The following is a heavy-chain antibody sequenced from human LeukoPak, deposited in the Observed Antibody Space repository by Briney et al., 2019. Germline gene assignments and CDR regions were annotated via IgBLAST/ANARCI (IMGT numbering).Heavy chain of an antibody. V-gene: IGHV3-20*04. CDR2: INWNGGST. Sequence: PGGSLRLSCAASGFTFDDYGMSWVRQAPGKGLEWVSGINWNGGSTGYADSVKGRFTISRDNAKNSLYLQMNSLRAEDTALYYCARGHILTGYYASYFDYWGQGTLVTVSS. CDR3: ARGHILTGYYASYFDY. CDR1: GFTFDDYG. J-gene: IGHJ4*02. D-gene: IGHD3-9*01.